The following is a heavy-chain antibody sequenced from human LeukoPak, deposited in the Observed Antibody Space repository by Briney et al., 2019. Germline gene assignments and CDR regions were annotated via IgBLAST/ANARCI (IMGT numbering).Heavy chain of an antibody. CDR2: ISAYNGNT. CDR1: GYTFSSYG. CDR3: ARDEGYYDSSGYAY. Sequence: EASVKVSCKAAGYTFSSYGFSWVRQAPGQGLEWMGWISAYNGNTNYAQKFQGRVSLTTDTSTSTAYMEVRSLRSDDTAVYYCARDEGYYDSSGYAYWGQGTLVTVSS. J-gene: IGHJ4*02. D-gene: IGHD3-22*01. V-gene: IGHV1-18*01.